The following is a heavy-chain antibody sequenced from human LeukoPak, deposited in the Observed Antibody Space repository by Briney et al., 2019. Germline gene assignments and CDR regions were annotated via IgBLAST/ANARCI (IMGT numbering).Heavy chain of an antibody. D-gene: IGHD1-1*01. CDR3: TQNWNDDC. J-gene: IGHJ4*02. CDR2: ISGGGGSI. Sequence: PGGSLRLSCVASGFTFTSYAMSWVRQAPGKGLEWVSAISGGGGSIYYADSVKGRFTISRDNSKNTVSLQMNSLRAEDTAVYYCTQNWNDDCWGQGTLVTVSS. V-gene: IGHV3-23*01. CDR1: GFTFTSYA.